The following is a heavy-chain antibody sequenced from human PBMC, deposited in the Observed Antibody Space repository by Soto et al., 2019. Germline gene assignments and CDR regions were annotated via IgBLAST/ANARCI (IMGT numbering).Heavy chain of an antibody. CDR3: ARGGWYYDILTGSLDAFDI. D-gene: IGHD3-9*01. V-gene: IGHV4-59*01. CDR1: GGSISSYY. J-gene: IGHJ3*02. CDR2: IYYSGST. Sequence: SETLSLTCTVSGGSISSYYWSWIRQPPGKGLEWIGYIYYSGSTNYNPSLKSRVTISVDTSKNQFSLKLSSVTAADTAVYYCARGGWYYDILTGSLDAFDIWGQGTMVTVSS.